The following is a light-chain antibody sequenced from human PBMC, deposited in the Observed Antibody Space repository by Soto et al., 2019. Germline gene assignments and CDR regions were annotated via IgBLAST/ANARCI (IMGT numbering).Light chain of an antibody. V-gene: IGKV1-39*01. Sequence: DIQMTQSPSSLSASVGDRVTITCRASQRISSYLNWYQQKPGKAPKLLIYAASSLQSGVPSRFSGSGSGTDFTLTISSLQPEEFANYYCQQSDSTPWTFGQWTKVEIK. CDR1: QRISSY. CDR3: QQSDSTPWT. J-gene: IGKJ1*01. CDR2: AAS.